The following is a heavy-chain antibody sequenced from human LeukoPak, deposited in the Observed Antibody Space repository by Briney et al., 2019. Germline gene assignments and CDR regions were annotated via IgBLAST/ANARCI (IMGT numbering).Heavy chain of an antibody. V-gene: IGHV3-30*02. CDR2: IRYDGSNK. CDR3: AKDYYCSSTSFGIDY. D-gene: IGHD2-2*01. Sequence: GGSLRLSCAASGFTFSSYGMHWVRQAPGKGLEWVAFIRYDGSNKYYADSVKGRFTISRDNSKNTLYLQMNSLRAEDTAVYYCAKDYYCSSTSFGIDYWGQGTLVTVSS. CDR1: GFTFSSYG. J-gene: IGHJ4*02.